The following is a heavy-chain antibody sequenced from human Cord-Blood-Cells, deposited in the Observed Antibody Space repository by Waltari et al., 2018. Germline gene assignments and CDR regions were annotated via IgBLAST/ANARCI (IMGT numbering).Heavy chain of an antibody. CDR3: ARQTYSSSWYYYYYYMDV. D-gene: IGHD6-13*01. V-gene: IGHV4-39*01. J-gene: IGHJ6*03. Sequence: QLQLQESGPGLVKPSETLSLTCTVSGGSISSSRYYCGWIRQPPGKGREWIGSIYYSGSTYYNPSLKSRVTISVDTSKNQFSLKLSSVTAADTAVYYCARQTYSSSWYYYYYYMDVWGKGTTVTVSS. CDR2: IYYSGST. CDR1: GGSISSSRYY.